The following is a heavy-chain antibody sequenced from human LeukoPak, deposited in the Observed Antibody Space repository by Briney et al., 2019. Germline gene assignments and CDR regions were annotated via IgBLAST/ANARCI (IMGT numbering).Heavy chain of an antibody. Sequence: SETLSLTCTVSGGSISSYYWSWIRQPPGKGLEWIGYIYDSGSTNYNPSLKSRVTISVDTSKNQFSLKLSSVTAADTAVYYCARTSIAARRANAFDIWGQGTMVTVSS. CDR2: IYDSGST. CDR3: ARTSIAARRANAFDI. CDR1: GGSISSYY. D-gene: IGHD6-6*01. J-gene: IGHJ3*02. V-gene: IGHV4-59*12.